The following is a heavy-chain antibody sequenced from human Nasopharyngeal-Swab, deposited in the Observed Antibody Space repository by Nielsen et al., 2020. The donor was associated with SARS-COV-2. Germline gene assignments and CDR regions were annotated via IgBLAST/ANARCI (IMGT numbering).Heavy chain of an antibody. J-gene: IGHJ4*02. CDR2: IYPGDSDT. V-gene: IGHV5-51*01. CDR3: ARHGELATINY. Sequence: KVSCKGSGYSFTSYWIGWVRQMPGKGLEWMGIIYPGDSDTRYSPSFQGQVTISADKSISTAYLQWSSLKASDSAIYYCARHGELATINYWGQGTLVTVSS. D-gene: IGHD5-24*01. CDR1: GYSFTSYW.